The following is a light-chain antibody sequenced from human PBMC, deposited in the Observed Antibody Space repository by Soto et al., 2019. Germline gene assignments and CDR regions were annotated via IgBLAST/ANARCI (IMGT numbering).Light chain of an antibody. CDR1: SSDVGGYNY. CDR2: EVS. J-gene: IGLJ2*01. CDR3: SSYAGSNIVV. V-gene: IGLV2-8*01. Sequence: QSVLTHPPSASGSPGQSVTISCTGTSSDVGGYNYVSWYQQHPGKAPKLMIYEVSKRPSGVPDRFSGSKSGNTASLTVSGLQAEDEADYYCSSYAGSNIVVFGGGTKVTVL.